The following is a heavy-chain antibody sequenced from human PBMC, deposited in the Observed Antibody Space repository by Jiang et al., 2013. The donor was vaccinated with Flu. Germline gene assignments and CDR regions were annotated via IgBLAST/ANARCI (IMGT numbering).Heavy chain of an antibody. CDR2: IFSNDEK. CDR3: ARIRNIGDFWTGGYYYYG. V-gene: IGHV2-26*01. D-gene: IGHD3-3*01. CDR1: GFSLSNARMG. Sequence: KPTQTLTLTCTVSGFSLSNARMGVSWIRQPPGKALEWLAHIFSNDEKSYSTSSEEQAHHRPRHLQKPGVLTMTNMDPVDTATYYCARIRNIGDFWTGGYYYYG. J-gene: IGHJ6*01.